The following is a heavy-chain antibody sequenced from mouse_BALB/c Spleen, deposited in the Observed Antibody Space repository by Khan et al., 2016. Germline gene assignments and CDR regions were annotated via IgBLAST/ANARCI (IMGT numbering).Heavy chain of an antibody. D-gene: IGHD4-1*01. CDR2: IFPGTGTT. J-gene: IGHJ1*01. CDR3: ARSPSGTWYFDV. Sequence: QVQLKESGAELVKPGASVKLSCKTSGYTFTSYWIQWVKQRPGQGLGWIGEIFPGTGTTYYNEKFKGKATLTIDTSSSTAYMQLSSLTSEDSAVYFCARSPSGTWYFDVWGAGTTVTVSS. V-gene: IGHV1S132*01. CDR1: GYTFTSYW.